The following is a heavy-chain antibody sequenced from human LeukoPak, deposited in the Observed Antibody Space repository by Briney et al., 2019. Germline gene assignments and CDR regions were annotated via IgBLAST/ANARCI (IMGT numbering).Heavy chain of an antibody. J-gene: IGHJ4*02. CDR3: AKGSSGGWPYYFDY. V-gene: IGHV3-23*01. D-gene: IGHD6-19*01. Sequence: GGSLRLSCAASGFTFTTYTMGWVRQVPGKGLEWFSAISVNADSTYYADSVKGRFTISRDNSKNTLYLQMNSLTAGDTAVYYCAKGSSGGWPYYFDYWGQGTLVTVSS. CDR1: GFTFTTYT. CDR2: ISVNADST.